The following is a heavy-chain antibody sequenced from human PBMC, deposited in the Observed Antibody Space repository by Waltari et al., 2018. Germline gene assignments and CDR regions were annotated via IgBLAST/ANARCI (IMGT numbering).Heavy chain of an antibody. CDR2: IYYSGST. J-gene: IGHJ4*02. D-gene: IGHD3-22*01. Sequence: QLQLQESGPGLVKPSETLSLTCTVSGGSISSSSYYWGWIRQPPGKGLEWIGSIYYSGSTSYNPSLKSRVTISVATSKNQFSLKLSSVTAADTAVYYCARHPPPLYYYDSSGYYFDYWGQGTLVTVSS. CDR3: ARHPPPLYYYDSSGYYFDY. CDR1: GGSISSSSYY. V-gene: IGHV4-39*01.